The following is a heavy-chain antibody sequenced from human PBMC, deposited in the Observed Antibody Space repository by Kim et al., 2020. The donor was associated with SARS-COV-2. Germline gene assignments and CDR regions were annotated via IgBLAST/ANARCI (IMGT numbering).Heavy chain of an antibody. CDR1: GFTFSSYS. V-gene: IGHV3-48*02. Sequence: GGSLRLSCAASGFTFSSYSMNWVRQAPGKGLEWVSYISSSSSTIYYADSVKGRFTISRDNAKNSLYLQMNSLRDEDTAVYYCAREKRYNWNLVGRYYYYGMDVWGQGTTVTVSS. D-gene: IGHD1-7*01. CDR2: ISSSSSTI. CDR3: AREKRYNWNLVGRYYYYGMDV. J-gene: IGHJ6*02.